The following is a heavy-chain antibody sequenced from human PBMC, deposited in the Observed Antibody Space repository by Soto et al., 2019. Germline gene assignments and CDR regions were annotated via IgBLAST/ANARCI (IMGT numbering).Heavy chain of an antibody. Sequence: ASVKVSCKTSGYTFTSYTMHWVRQAPGQRLGWMGWINAGNGQTTYSQRFQDRLTLTRDTSARTVYMELSSLTSDDAGIYYCVRETSSVPAYWGQGTPVTVSS. D-gene: IGHD3-22*01. CDR1: GYTFTSYT. CDR3: VRETSSVPAY. J-gene: IGHJ4*02. CDR2: INAGNGQT. V-gene: IGHV1-3*01.